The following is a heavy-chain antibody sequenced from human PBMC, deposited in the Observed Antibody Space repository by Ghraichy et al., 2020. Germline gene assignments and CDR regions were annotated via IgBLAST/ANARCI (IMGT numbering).Heavy chain of an antibody. CDR2: IYYTGGT. CDR3: GRQASWRAAIDY. V-gene: IGHV4-59*08. CDR1: GSSISPYY. D-gene: IGHD2-2*02. Sequence: SETLSLTCTVSGSSISPYYWSWIRQPPGKGLEWIGYIYYTGGTTYNPSLKSRVTISVDTSKDQFSLKLRSVTAADTAVYFCGRQASWRAAIDYWGQGTLVTVSS. J-gene: IGHJ4*02.